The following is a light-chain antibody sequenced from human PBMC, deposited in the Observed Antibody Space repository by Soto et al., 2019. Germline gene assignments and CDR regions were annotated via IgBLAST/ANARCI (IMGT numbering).Light chain of an antibody. Sequence: QLVLTQSPSASASLGASVNLTCTLSSGHSYYTIAWHQQQPEKGPRYLMKVRSDGSHTKGDGIPDRFSGSSSGAERYLTISSLQSEDEADYYCQTWGAFGPGTKVTVL. CDR3: QTWGA. CDR2: VRSDGSH. V-gene: IGLV4-69*01. J-gene: IGLJ1*01. CDR1: SGHSYYT.